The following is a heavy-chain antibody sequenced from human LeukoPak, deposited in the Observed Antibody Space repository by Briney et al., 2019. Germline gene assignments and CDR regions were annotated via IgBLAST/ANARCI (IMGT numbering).Heavy chain of an antibody. J-gene: IGHJ4*02. V-gene: IGHV4-61*02. D-gene: IGHD6-13*01. CDR3: AREERQRLFFDY. Sequence: PSETLSLTCTVSGGSITSSGYYWNWIRQPAGKGLEWIGRIYIYTSGGTLYNPSLQNRVTISVDTSKNQFSLKLSSVTAADTAVYFCAREERQRLFFDYWGQGNLVTVSS. CDR1: GGSITSSGYY. CDR2: IYTSGGT.